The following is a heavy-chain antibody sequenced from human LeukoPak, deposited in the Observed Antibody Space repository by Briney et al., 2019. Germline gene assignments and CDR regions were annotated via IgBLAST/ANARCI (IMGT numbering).Heavy chain of an antibody. V-gene: IGHV3-7*03. CDR2: INQDGSEK. CDR1: GFTFSSYW. D-gene: IGHD5-24*01. CDR3: AKSGYNRFDY. Sequence: GGSLRLSCAASGFTFSSYWMSWVRQAPGKGLEWVANINQDGSEKYYVDSVKGRFTISRDNSKNTLYLQMNSLRADDTAVYYCAKSGYNRFDYWGQGTLVTVSS. J-gene: IGHJ4*02.